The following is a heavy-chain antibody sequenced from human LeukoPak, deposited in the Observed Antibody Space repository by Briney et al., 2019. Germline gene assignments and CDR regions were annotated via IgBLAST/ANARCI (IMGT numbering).Heavy chain of an antibody. J-gene: IGHJ4*02. CDR2: ISSTNNYI. CDR3: ARDLGTYSYGFMDS. D-gene: IGHD5-18*01. Sequence: GGSLRLSCAASGFTFSRHSMNWVRQAPGKGLEWVSSISSTNNYIYYADSVKGRFTLSRDNAKNSLYLQMNSLGAEDTAVYYCARDLGTYSYGFMDSWGQGTLVTVSS. CDR1: GFTFSRHS. V-gene: IGHV3-21*01.